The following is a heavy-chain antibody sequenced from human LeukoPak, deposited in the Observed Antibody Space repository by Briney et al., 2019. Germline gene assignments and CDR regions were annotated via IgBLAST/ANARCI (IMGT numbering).Heavy chain of an antibody. D-gene: IGHD3-3*01. V-gene: IGHV1-2*02. CDR3: ARDTARITIFGVAKYMDV. J-gene: IGHJ6*03. CDR2: INPNSGGT. CDR1: GYTFTGYY. Sequence: GASVTVSFKASGYTFTGYYMHWVRQAPGQGLEWMGWINPNSGGTNYAQKFQGRVTLTRDTSISTAYMELSRLRSDDTAVYYCARDTARITIFGVAKYMDVWGKGTTVTVSS.